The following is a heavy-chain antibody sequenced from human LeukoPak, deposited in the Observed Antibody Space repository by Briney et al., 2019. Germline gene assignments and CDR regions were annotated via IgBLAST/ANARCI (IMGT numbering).Heavy chain of an antibody. CDR2: IYHSGST. D-gene: IGHD3-22*01. CDR3: ARVIQDYYDSSGYYYYFDY. Sequence: SQTLSLTCAVSGGSISSGGYSWSWIRQPPGKGLEWTGYIYHSGSTYYNPSLRSRVTISVDRSKNQFSLKLSSVTAADTAVYYCARVIQDYYDSSGYYYYFDYWGQGTLDTVSS. V-gene: IGHV4-30-2*01. J-gene: IGHJ4*02. CDR1: GGSISSGGYS.